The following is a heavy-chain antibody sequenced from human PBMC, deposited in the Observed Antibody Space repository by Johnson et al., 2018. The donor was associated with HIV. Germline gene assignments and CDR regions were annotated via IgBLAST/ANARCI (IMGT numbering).Heavy chain of an antibody. Sequence: QVQLVESGGGVVQPGRSLRLSCAASGFTFSSYVTHWVRQPPGKGLEWVAVISSDGSNKYYVDSVKGRFTISRDNSKNTLYLQMSSLRIEDTAVYYCARVGDWGSAYDAFDIWGQGTMVTVSS. J-gene: IGHJ3*02. CDR2: ISSDGSNK. V-gene: IGHV3-30*03. CDR3: ARVGDWGSAYDAFDI. D-gene: IGHD7-27*01. CDR1: GFTFSSYV.